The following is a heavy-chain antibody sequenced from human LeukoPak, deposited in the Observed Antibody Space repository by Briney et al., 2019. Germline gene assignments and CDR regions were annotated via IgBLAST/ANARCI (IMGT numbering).Heavy chain of an antibody. V-gene: IGHV3-48*01. CDR3: ARDWNQWLASHFDY. CDR2: ISSSSSTI. J-gene: IGHJ4*02. D-gene: IGHD6-19*01. Sequence: GGSLRLSCAASGFTFSSYSMNWVRQAPGKGLEWVSYISSSSSTIYYADSVKGRFTISRDNAKNSLYLQMNSLRAEDTAVYYCARDWNQWLASHFDYWGQGTLVTVSS. CDR1: GFTFSSYS.